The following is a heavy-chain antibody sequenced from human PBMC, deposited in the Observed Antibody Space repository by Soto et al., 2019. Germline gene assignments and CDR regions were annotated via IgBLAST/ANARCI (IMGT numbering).Heavy chain of an antibody. V-gene: IGHV4-34*01. D-gene: IGHD3-3*01. CDR2: INHSGST. CDR3: ARGLPYHDFWSGYYAQQAWFDP. CDR1: GGSFSGYY. Sequence: SETLSLTCAVYGGSFSGYYWSWIRQPPGKGLEWIGEINHSGSTNYNPSLKIRVTISVDTSKNQFSLKLSSVTAADTAVYYCARGLPYHDFWSGYYAQQAWFDPWGQGTLVTVSS. J-gene: IGHJ5*02.